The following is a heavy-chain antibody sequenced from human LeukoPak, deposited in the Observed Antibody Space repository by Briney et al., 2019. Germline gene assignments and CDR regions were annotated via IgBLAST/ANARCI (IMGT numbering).Heavy chain of an antibody. CDR2: ISWNSGSI. V-gene: IGHV3-9*01. D-gene: IGHD6-6*01. J-gene: IGHJ4*02. CDR1: GITFDDYA. CDR3: AKDREYSSSSDFDY. Sequence: GGSLRLSCAASGITFDDYAMHWVRQAPGKSLEWVSGISWNSGSIGYADSVKGRFTISRDNAKNSLYLQMNSLRAEDTALYYCAKDREYSSSSDFDYWGQGTLVTVSS.